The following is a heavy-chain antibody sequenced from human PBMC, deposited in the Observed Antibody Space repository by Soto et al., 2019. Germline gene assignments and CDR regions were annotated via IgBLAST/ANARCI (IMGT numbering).Heavy chain of an antibody. J-gene: IGHJ2*01. CDR1: GFTFSNYG. CDR2: ISYDGENQ. Sequence: QVQLVESGGGVVQPGRSLRLSCEASGFTFSNYGMHWVRRAPGKGLEWVAAISYDGENQHYAESVKGRFIISRDNAKNTLFLQMNSLRAADTAEYYCAKLSGVAGDPYWHSDLCGRGTLATVSS. D-gene: IGHD3-10*01. V-gene: IGHV3-30*18. CDR3: AKLSGVAGDPYWHSDL.